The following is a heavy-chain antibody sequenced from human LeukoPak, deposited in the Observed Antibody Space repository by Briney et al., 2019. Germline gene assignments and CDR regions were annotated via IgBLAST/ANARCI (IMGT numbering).Heavy chain of an antibody. CDR3: AKDAGYSYGPFDY. J-gene: IGHJ4*02. CDR1: GFSFSSYG. V-gene: IGHV3-30*18. CDR2: ISYDGSNK. Sequence: GRSLRLSCAASGFSFSSYGMHWVRQAPGKGLEWVAVISYDGSNKYYADSVKGRFTISRDNSKNTLYLQMNSLRAEDTAVYYCAKDAGYSYGPFDYWGQGTLVTVSS. D-gene: IGHD5-18*01.